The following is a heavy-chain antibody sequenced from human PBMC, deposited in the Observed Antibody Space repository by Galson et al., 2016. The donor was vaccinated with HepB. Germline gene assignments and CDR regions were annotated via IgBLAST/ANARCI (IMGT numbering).Heavy chain of an antibody. CDR2: IRSKTYGATT. J-gene: IGHJ4*02. Sequence: SLRLSCAASGFTFGDYAMSWFRQAPGMGLEWVGFIRSKTYGATTEYAASVNGRFSISRDDSNSIAYLQMNSLKTEDTAVYYCSRATKLYYYDSSGYGYWGQGTLVTVSS. CDR3: SRATKLYYYDSSGYGY. D-gene: IGHD3-22*01. V-gene: IGHV3-49*03. CDR1: GFTFGDYA.